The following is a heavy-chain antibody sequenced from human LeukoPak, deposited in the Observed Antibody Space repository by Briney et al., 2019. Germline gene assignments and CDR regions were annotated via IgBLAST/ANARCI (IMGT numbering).Heavy chain of an antibody. Sequence: GGSLRLSCAASGFTFSNYEMNWVRQAPGKGLEWIAHISGSGATIYYADSVKGRFTISRDNAKNSVYLQMNSLRAEDTAVYSCARGGHFSSYKGYLHNWGQGTLVSVSS. CDR2: ISGSGATI. D-gene: IGHD6-13*01. CDR1: GFTFSNYE. V-gene: IGHV3-48*03. J-gene: IGHJ1*01. CDR3: ARGGHFSSYKGYLHN.